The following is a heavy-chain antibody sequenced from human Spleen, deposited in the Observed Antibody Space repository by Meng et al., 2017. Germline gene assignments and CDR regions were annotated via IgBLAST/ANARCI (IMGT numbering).Heavy chain of an antibody. CDR2: IFYSGRP. Sequence: QLPGSRPRLVKPSEPLSLICTVSRGTIRSHYWSWIRQPPGKGLEWIGYIFYSGRPNYSPSLKSRVTISIDTSKNQFSLRLSSVTPADTAMYYCASGSGSGWYYFDNWGQGTLVTVSS. CDR1: RGTIRSHY. J-gene: IGHJ4*02. D-gene: IGHD6-19*01. V-gene: IGHV4-59*11. CDR3: ASGSGSGWYYFDN.